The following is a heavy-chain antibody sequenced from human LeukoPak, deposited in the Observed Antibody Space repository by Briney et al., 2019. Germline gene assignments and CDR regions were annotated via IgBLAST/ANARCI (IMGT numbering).Heavy chain of an antibody. D-gene: IGHD2-2*01. J-gene: IGHJ5*02. CDR1: GYSFTSYW. Sequence: GESLKISWKGSGYSFTSYWMSWVRQAPGEGLEGVANIKQEGSEKYYVDSVKERFTISRDNAKNSLYLQMNSLRAEDPAVYYCARHADWFDPGGQGTLVTVSS. CDR3: ARHADWFDP. V-gene: IGHV3-7*01. CDR2: IKQEGSEK.